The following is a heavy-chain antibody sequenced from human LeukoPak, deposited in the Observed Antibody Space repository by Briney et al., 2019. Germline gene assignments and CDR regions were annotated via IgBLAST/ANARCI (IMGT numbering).Heavy chain of an antibody. Sequence: GGSLRLSCAASGFTFSSYAMSWVRQAPGKGLEWVAGLGRTGDYTYYADSVKGRFTISRDNSKNTLYLQMNSLRAEDTAVYYCARDGYNSGSVYWYFDHWGRGTLVTVSS. CDR1: GFTFSSYA. CDR2: LGRTGDYT. CDR3: ARDGYNSGSVYWYFDH. V-gene: IGHV3-23*01. D-gene: IGHD5-24*01. J-gene: IGHJ2*01.